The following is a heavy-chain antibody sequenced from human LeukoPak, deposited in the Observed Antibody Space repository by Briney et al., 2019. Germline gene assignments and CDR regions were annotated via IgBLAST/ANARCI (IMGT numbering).Heavy chain of an antibody. V-gene: IGHV4-30-2*01. CDR1: GGSISSGGYS. J-gene: IGHJ6*02. CDR2: IYHSGST. Sequence: SQTLSLTCAVSGGSISSGGYSWSWIRQPPGKGLEWIGYIYHSGSTYYNPSLKSRVTISVDRSKNQFSLKLSSMTAADTAVYYCARAEIPRYCSSTSCYMGYGMDVWGQGTTVTVSS. D-gene: IGHD2-2*02. CDR3: ARAEIPRYCSSTSCYMGYGMDV.